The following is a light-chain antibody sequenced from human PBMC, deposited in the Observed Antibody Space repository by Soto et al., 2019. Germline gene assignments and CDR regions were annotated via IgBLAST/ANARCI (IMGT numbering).Light chain of an antibody. CDR1: QSISSY. Sequence: DIQMTQSPYSLSASVGDRVTITCRASQSISSYLNWYQQKPGKAPKLLIYAASSLQSGVPSRFSGSGSGTDFTLTISSLQPEDFVTYYCQQGYSTPPTFGQGTRLEIK. J-gene: IGKJ5*01. CDR2: AAS. V-gene: IGKV1-39*01. CDR3: QQGYSTPPT.